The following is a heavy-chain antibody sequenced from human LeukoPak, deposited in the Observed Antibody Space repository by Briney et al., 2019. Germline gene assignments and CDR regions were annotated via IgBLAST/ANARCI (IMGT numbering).Heavy chain of an antibody. V-gene: IGHV3-33*06. D-gene: IGHD6-13*01. CDR3: AKKERGYSSSWYGGYFDY. CDR1: GFTFSTYG. J-gene: IGHJ4*02. Sequence: PGGSLRLSCAASGFTFSTYGMHWVRQAPGKGLEWVAVIWPNGSNKYHADSVKGRFTISRDNSKSTLFLQMSSLAAEDTAVYYCAKKERGYSSSWYGGYFDYWGQGTLVTVSS. CDR2: IWPNGSNK.